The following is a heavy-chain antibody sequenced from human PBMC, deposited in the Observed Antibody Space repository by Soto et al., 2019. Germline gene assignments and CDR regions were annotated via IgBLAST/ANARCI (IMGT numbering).Heavy chain of an antibody. V-gene: IGHV4-31*02. CDR3: ARARLRAVYAFDF. CDR1: GVSITSGAYY. Sequence: SETLSLTCTLSGVSITSGAYYWTWVRQHPGKGLEWIGYIYYNGNTYFSPSRKSRLTISIDTSKNQFSLKLSSVTAADTAMYYCARARLRAVYAFDFWGQGTMVTVSS. J-gene: IGHJ3*01. D-gene: IGHD4-17*01. CDR2: IYYNGNT.